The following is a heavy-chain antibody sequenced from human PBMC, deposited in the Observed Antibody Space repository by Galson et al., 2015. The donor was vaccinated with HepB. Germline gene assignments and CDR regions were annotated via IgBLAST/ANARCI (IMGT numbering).Heavy chain of an antibody. D-gene: IGHD3-22*01. Sequence: SLRLSCAASGFTFSSYSMNWVRQAPGKGLEWVSYISSSSSTIYYAESVKGRFTISRDNAKNSLYLQMNSLRAEDTAVYYCARGEDYDSSGYSLDYWGQGTLVTVSS. J-gene: IGHJ4*02. CDR1: GFTFSSYS. CDR3: ARGEDYDSSGYSLDY. V-gene: IGHV3-48*04. CDR2: ISSSSSTI.